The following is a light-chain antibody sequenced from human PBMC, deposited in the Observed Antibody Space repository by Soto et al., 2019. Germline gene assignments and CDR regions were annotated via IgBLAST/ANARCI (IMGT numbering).Light chain of an antibody. V-gene: IGLV2-14*02. CDR2: EAN. J-gene: IGLJ3*02. Sequence: QSALTQPASVSGSPGQSISISCTGTSSDVGRYNLVSWYQQHPGKAPKLLIYEANKRPSGVSNRFSGSKSGNTASLTISGLQAEDEADYYCSSYASSSTPPWVFGGGTKLTVL. CDR3: SSYASSSTPPWV. CDR1: SSDVGRYNL.